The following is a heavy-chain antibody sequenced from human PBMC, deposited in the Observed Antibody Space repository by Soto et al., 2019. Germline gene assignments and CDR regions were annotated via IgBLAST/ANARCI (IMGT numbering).Heavy chain of an antibody. V-gene: IGHV4-39*01. CDR2: IYYSGST. D-gene: IGHD4-4*01. CDR1: GGSISSSSYY. Sequence: SETLSLTCSFSGGSISSSSYYWGWIRQPPGKGLEWIGSIYYSGSTYYNPSLKSRVTISVDSSKNQFSLKLSSVTAADTAVYYCAKTVDIGYDYSTRYYFDYWGQGTLVTVSS. J-gene: IGHJ4*02. CDR3: AKTVDIGYDYSTRYYFDY.